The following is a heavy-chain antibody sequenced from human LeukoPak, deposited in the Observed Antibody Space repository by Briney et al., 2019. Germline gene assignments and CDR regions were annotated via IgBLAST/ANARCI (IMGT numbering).Heavy chain of an antibody. CDR3: ARVTDSRGYYYSDDAFDI. CDR1: GASISSYY. Sequence: SETLSLTCTVSGASISSYYWSWIRQPPGKGREWIGYIHYSGGTNHNPSLKSRVTISVDTSKNQFSLRLSSVPAADTAVYYCARVTDSRGYYYSDDAFDIWGQGTMVTVSS. CDR2: IHYSGGT. V-gene: IGHV4-59*01. D-gene: IGHD3-22*01. J-gene: IGHJ3*02.